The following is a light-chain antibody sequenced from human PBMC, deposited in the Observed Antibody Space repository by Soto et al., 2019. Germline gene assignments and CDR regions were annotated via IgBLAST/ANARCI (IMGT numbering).Light chain of an antibody. J-gene: IGKJ5*01. CDR1: QSLTNSF. V-gene: IGKV3-20*01. CDR2: DTS. Sequence: EFVLTHSPGTLSLSPGERATLSCRASQSLTNSFIAWYQQKPGQAPRLLIYDTSSRASGIPDRFSGSGSGTDFTLTISRLETEDFAVFYCQQYATSEIIFGQGTRLE. CDR3: QQYATSEII.